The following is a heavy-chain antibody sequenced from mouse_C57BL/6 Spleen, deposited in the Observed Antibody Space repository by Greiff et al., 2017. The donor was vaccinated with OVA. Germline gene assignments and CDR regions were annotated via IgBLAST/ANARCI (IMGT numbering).Heavy chain of an antibody. Sequence: VQLQQSGPELVKPGASVKISCKASGYTFTDYYMNWVKQSHGKSLEWIGDINPNNGGTSYNQKFKGKATLTVDKSSSTAYMELRSLTSEDSAVYYCAREGITTVVADYFDYWGQGTTLTVSS. CDR3: AREGITTVVADYFDY. CDR1: GYTFTDYY. CDR2: INPNNGGT. D-gene: IGHD1-1*01. J-gene: IGHJ2*01. V-gene: IGHV1-26*01.